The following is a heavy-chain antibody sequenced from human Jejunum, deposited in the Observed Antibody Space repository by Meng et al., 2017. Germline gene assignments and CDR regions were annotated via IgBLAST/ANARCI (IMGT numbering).Heavy chain of an antibody. CDR3: AKVGPYYDISTGYFVDRDYFDY. J-gene: IGHJ4*02. CDR2: INGSGYSS. CDR1: GFIFSSDA. D-gene: IGHD3-9*01. V-gene: IGHV3-23*01. Sequence: GESLKISCAASGFIFSSDAMTWVRQAPGKGLEWVSCINGSGYSSTYADSVKGRFTISRDKSKSTLYLQMKSMRAEDTDVYYCAKVGPYYDISTGYFVDRDYFDYWGQGTLVTVSS.